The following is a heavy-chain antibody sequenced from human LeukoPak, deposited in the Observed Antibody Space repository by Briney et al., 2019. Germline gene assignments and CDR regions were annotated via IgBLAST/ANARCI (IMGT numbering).Heavy chain of an antibody. CDR1: GGSISSGSYY. CDR2: IYTSGST. J-gene: IGHJ4*02. D-gene: IGHD3-22*01. Sequence: SQTLSLTCTVSGGSISSGSYYWSWIRQPAGKGLEWIGRIYTSGSTNYNPSLKSRVTISVDTSKNQFSLKLSSVTAADTAVYYCARAHYDSSGYYYRFDYWGQGTLVTVSS. V-gene: IGHV4-61*02. CDR3: ARAHYDSSGYYYRFDY.